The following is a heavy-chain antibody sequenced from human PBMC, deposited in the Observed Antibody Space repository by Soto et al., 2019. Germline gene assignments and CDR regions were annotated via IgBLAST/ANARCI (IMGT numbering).Heavy chain of an antibody. J-gene: IGHJ4*02. D-gene: IGHD3-22*01. CDR3: AKESVVRDYDSSGYPDY. V-gene: IGHV3-30*18. CDR2: ISYDGSNK. CDR1: GFTFSSYG. Sequence: SLRVSCAASGFTFSSYGMHWVRQAPGKGLEWVAVISYDGSNKYYADSVKGRFTISRDNSKNTLYLQMNSLRAEDTAVYYCAKESVVRDYDSSGYPDYWGQGTLVTAPQ.